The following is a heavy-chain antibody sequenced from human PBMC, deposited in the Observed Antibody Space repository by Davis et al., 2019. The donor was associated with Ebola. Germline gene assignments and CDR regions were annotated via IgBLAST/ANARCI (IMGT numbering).Heavy chain of an antibody. Sequence: SVPVSCKASGGTFSSYAISWVRQAPGQGLEWMGGIIPIFGTANYAQKFQGRVTITADESTSTAYMELSSLRSEDTAVYYCAGAMGWLADFDYWGQGSRVTVSS. J-gene: IGHJ4*02. CDR1: GGTFSSYA. V-gene: IGHV1-69*13. CDR3: AGAMGWLADFDY. CDR2: IIPIFGTA. D-gene: IGHD6-19*01.